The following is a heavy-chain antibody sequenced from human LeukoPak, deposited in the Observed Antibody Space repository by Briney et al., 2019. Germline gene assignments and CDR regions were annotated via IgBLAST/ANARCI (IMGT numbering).Heavy chain of an antibody. CDR3: ARDGCGGDCLRPNWFDP. J-gene: IGHJ5*02. V-gene: IGHV1-46*01. Sequence: GASVKVSCKASGYTFTSYYMHWVRQAPGQGLEWMGIINPSGGSTSYAQKFQGRVTMTGDTSTSTVYMELSSLRSEDTAVYYCARDGCGGDCLRPNWFDPWGQGTLVTVSS. CDR1: GYTFTSYY. D-gene: IGHD2-21*02. CDR2: INPSGGST.